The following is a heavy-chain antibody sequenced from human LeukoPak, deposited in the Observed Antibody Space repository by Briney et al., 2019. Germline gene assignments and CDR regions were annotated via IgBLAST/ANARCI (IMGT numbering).Heavy chain of an antibody. J-gene: IGHJ4*02. V-gene: IGHV3-30*18. CDR3: VKGLVQTTMSYSVDY. D-gene: IGHD1-1*01. Sequence: GGSLRLSCAASGFTFSNYGMHWVRQTPGKGLEWVALISSDGSKNIYADSAKGRFTISRDNSKNTVYLQMNSLRAEDTAVYYCVKGLVQTTMSYSVDYWGQGALVTVSS. CDR2: ISSDGSKN. CDR1: GFTFSNYG.